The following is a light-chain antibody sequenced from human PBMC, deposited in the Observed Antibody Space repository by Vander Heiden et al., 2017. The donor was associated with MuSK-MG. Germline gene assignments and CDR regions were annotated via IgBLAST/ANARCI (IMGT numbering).Light chain of an antibody. CDR2: KAS. Sequence: DIQMTQSPSTLSASLGDRVTITCRASQSISIWVAWHQQKPGKAPKLLMYKASNLESGVPSRFSGSGSGTEFTLTISSLQPDDLATYYCQEYLTSSTGFAQGTKVELK. CDR3: QEYLTSSTG. V-gene: IGKV1-5*03. CDR1: QSISIW. J-gene: IGKJ1*01.